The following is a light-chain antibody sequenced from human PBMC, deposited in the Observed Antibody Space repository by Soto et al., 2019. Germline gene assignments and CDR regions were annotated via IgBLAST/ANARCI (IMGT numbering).Light chain of an antibody. Sequence: DIQMTQSPSTLSASVGDRVTITCRASQSISSWLAWYQQKPGKAPKLLIYKASSLESGVPSRFSGSGSGTEFTLTISSLQPDDVATYDCQQKNRDRTVGQGTKVEIK. V-gene: IGKV1-5*03. J-gene: IGKJ1*01. CDR2: KAS. CDR1: QSISSW. CDR3: QQKNRDRT.